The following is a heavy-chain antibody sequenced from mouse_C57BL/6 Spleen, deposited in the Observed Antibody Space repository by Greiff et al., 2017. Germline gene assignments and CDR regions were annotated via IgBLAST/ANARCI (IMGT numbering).Heavy chain of an antibody. J-gene: IGHJ3*01. Sequence: QVQLQQSGAELARPGASVKLSCKASGYTFTSYGISWVKQRTGQGLEWIGEIYPRSGNTYYNEKFKGKATLTADKSSSTAYMELRSLTSEDSAVYFWAREAPFAYWGQGTLVTVSA. CDR3: AREAPFAY. CDR2: IYPRSGNT. CDR1: GYTFTSYG. V-gene: IGHV1-81*01.